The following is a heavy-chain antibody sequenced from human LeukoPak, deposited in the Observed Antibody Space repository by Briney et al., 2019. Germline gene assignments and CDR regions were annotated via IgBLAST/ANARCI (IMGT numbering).Heavy chain of an antibody. CDR2: IDPGDSYT. Sequence: GESLKISCKGSGYSFTSYWISWVRQMPGKGLEWMGTIDPGDSYTNYSPSFQGHVTISADKSISTAYLQWSSLKASDTAMYYCARCPNRRSAGDSWGQGTLVTVSS. CDR3: ARCPNRRSAGDS. D-gene: IGHD2-15*01. CDR1: GYSFTSYW. J-gene: IGHJ4*02. V-gene: IGHV5-10-1*01.